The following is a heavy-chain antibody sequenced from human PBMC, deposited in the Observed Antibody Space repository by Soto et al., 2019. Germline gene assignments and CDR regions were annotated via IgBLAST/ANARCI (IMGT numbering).Heavy chain of an antibody. V-gene: IGHV1-69*01. CDR1: GFTFSSYA. J-gene: IGHJ6*02. Sequence: VQLLESGGGLVQPGGSLRLSCAASGFTFSSYAISWVRQAPGQGLEWMGGIIPIFGTANYAQKFQGRVTITADESTSTAYMELSSLRSEDTAVYYCARDPTLYSSSSSRPYGMDVWGQGTTVTVSS. D-gene: IGHD6-6*01. CDR2: IIPIFGTA. CDR3: ARDPTLYSSSSSRPYGMDV.